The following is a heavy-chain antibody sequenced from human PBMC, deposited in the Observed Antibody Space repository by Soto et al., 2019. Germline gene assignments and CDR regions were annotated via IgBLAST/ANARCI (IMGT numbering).Heavy chain of an antibody. D-gene: IGHD3-16*01. Sequence: GGSLRLSCAASGFTFSTYALHWVRQAPGKGLEWVALISYDGNYKYYVDSVKGRFTISRDNSKNTLYLQMNSLRGEDTALYYCACPLYNSALYRSSAGMDVWGQGTTVTVSS. CDR1: GFTFSTYA. CDR3: ACPLYNSALYRSSAGMDV. CDR2: ISYDGNYK. V-gene: IGHV3-30-3*01. J-gene: IGHJ6*02.